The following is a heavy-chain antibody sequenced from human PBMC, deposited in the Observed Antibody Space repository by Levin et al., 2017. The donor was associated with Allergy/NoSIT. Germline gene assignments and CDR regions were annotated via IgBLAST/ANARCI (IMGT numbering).Heavy chain of an antibody. D-gene: IGHD3-22*01. CDR3: AKGPKYYYDSSGYSWDY. CDR1: GFTFSSYA. V-gene: IGHV3-23*01. CDR2: ISGSGGST. Sequence: GGSLRLSCAASGFTFSSYAMSWVRQAPGKGLEWVSAISGSGGSTYYADSVKGRFTISRDNSKNTLYLQMNSLRAEDTAVYYCAKGPKYYYDSSGYSWDYWGQGTLVTVSS. J-gene: IGHJ4*02.